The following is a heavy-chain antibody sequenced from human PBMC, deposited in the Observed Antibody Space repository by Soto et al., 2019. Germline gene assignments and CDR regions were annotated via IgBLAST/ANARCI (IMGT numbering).Heavy chain of an antibody. CDR3: AKFWYYDILTGPNNDAFDI. V-gene: IGHV3-23*01. D-gene: IGHD3-9*01. CDR1: GFTFSSYA. CDR2: ISGSGGST. J-gene: IGHJ3*02. Sequence: GGSLRLSCAASGFTFSSYAMSWVRQAPWKGLEWVSAISGSGGSTYYADSVKGRFTISRDNSKNTLYLQMNSLRAEDTAVYYCAKFWYYDILTGPNNDAFDIWGQGTMVTVSS.